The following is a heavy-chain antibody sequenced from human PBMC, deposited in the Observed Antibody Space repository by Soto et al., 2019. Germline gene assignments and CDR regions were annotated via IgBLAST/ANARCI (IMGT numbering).Heavy chain of an antibody. V-gene: IGHV4-4*02. D-gene: IGHD6-13*01. CDR2: INHSGST. Sequence: SETLSLTCDVSSGSITTNHAWSWVRQPPGKGLEWFGEINHSGSTNYNPSLKSRVTISVDTSKNQFSLKLSSVTAADTAVYYCARSRGIGDYFDYWGQGTLVTVSS. CDR3: ARSRGIGDYFDY. J-gene: IGHJ4*02. CDR1: SGSITTNHA.